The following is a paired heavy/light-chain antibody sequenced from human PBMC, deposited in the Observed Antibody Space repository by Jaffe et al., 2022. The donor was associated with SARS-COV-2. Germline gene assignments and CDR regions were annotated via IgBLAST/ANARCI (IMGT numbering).Light chain of an antibody. J-gene: IGKJ4*01. Sequence: EIVLTQSPGTLSLSPGERATLSCRASQSVSSSYLAWYQQKPGQAPRLLIYGASSRATGIPDRFSGSGSGTDFTLTISRLEPEDFAVYYCQQYGSSLTFGGGTKVEIQ. CDR2: GAS. CDR3: QQYGSSLT. V-gene: IGKV3-20*01. CDR1: QSVSSSY.
Heavy chain of an antibody. CDR2: ISGYNGNT. CDR3: ARMYYDILTGYYAFWDY. J-gene: IGHJ4*02. CDR1: GYTFTSYG. Sequence: QVQLVQSGAEVKKPGASVKVSCKTSGYTFTSYGISWVRQAPGQGLEWMGWISGYNGNTNYEQKLQGRVTMTTDTSTSTAYMELRNLRSDDTAVYYCARMYYDILTGYYAFWDYWGQGTLVTVSS. D-gene: IGHD3-9*01. V-gene: IGHV1-18*01.